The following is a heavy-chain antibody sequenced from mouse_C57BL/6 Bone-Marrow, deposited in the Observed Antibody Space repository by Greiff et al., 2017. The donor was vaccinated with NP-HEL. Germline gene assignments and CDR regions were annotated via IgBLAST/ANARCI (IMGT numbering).Heavy chain of an antibody. CDR2: IRRKSSNYAT. Sequence: EVKLMESGGGLVQPKGSLKLSCAASGFTFNTYAMHWVRQAPGKGLEWVARIRRKSSNYATYYADSVKDRFTISRDDSQSMLYLQMNNLKTEDTAMYYCVREDYGGYWGQGTLVTVSA. J-gene: IGHJ3*02. D-gene: IGHD1-1*01. CDR3: VREDYGGY. V-gene: IGHV10-3*01. CDR1: GFTFNTYA.